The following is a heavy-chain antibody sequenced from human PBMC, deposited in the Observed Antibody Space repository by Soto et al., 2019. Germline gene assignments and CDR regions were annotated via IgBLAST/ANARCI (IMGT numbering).Heavy chain of an antibody. CDR1: GGTFSSYA. CDR2: IIPIFGTA. V-gene: IGHV1-69*13. J-gene: IGHJ4*02. Sequence: SVKVSCKASGGTFSSYAISWVRRAPGQGLEWMGGIIPIFGTANYAQKFQGRVTITADESTSTAYMELSSLRSEDTAVYYCARDSSGSGWYGETDYWGQGTPVTVSS. CDR3: ARDSSGSGWYGETDY. D-gene: IGHD6-19*01.